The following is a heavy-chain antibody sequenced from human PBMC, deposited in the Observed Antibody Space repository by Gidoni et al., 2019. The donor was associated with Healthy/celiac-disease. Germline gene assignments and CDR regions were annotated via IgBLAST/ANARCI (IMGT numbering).Heavy chain of an antibody. D-gene: IGHD3-10*01. CDR2: IIPIFGTA. CDR1: GGTFSSYA. J-gene: IGHJ6*02. CDR3: AREEGSGYGMDV. V-gene: IGHV1-69*06. Sequence: QVQLVQSGAEVKKPGSSVKVACKASGGTFSSYAISWVRQAPGQGLEWMGGIIPIFGTATYAQNFQGRVTITAYNSTSTAYMELSSLRSEDTAVYYCAREEGSGYGMDVWGQGTTVTVSS.